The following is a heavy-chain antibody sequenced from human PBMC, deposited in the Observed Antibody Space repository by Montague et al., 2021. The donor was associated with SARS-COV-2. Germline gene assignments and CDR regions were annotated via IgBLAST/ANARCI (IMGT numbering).Heavy chain of an antibody. V-gene: IGHV3-23*01. Sequence: SLRLSCAASGFTFISYAMTWVRLAPGRGLEWVSAISGSGGRTLYADSVKGRFSISRDNSKNTVYLQMNSLGAEDTAVYYCARGRDSEWLRPFDYWGQGTLVTVSS. D-gene: IGHD5-12*01. CDR1: GFTFISYA. CDR3: ARGRDSEWLRPFDY. CDR2: ISGSGGRT. J-gene: IGHJ4*02.